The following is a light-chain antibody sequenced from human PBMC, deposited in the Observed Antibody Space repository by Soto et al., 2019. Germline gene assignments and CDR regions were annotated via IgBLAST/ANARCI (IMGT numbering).Light chain of an antibody. CDR2: WAS. CDR3: QQYFTSPWT. J-gene: IGKJ1*01. V-gene: IGKV4-1*01. Sequence: DIVMTQSPDSLAVSLGERATFNCKSSQSILDRSKNKYYLAWYQQKSGQPPKLLIYWASLRESGVPDRFTGSGSGTDFTLTISSLQAEDVAVDYCQQYFTSPWTFGQGTKVEI. CDR1: QSILDRSKNKYY.